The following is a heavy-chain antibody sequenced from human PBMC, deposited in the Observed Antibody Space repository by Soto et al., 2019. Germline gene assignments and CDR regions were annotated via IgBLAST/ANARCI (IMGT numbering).Heavy chain of an antibody. V-gene: IGHV2-5*02. D-gene: IGHD1-26*01. CDR1: GFSLSTSKVG. Sequence: QITLKESGPTLVKPTQTLTLTCTFSGFSLSTSKVGVGWIRQPPGRALEWLALIYWDEVKDYSPSLKSRLTITKDTSKNQVVLTMTNMDPVDTATYYCAHRLPSGSYQFWGQGTLVTVSS. CDR3: AHRLPSGSYQF. J-gene: IGHJ4*02. CDR2: IYWDEVK.